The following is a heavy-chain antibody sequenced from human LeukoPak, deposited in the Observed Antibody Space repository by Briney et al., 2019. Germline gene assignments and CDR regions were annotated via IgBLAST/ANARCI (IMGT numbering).Heavy chain of an antibody. V-gene: IGHV4-30-4*08. CDR3: AREGTTDDAFDI. Sequence: PSQTLSLTCTVSGGSISSGDYYWRWLRQPPGTGLEWIGYIYYSGSTYYNPSLKSRVTISVDTSKNQFSLKLSSVTAADTAVYYCAREGTTDDAFDIWGQGTMVTVSS. D-gene: IGHD2/OR15-2a*01. J-gene: IGHJ3*02. CDR1: GGSISSGDYY. CDR2: IYYSGST.